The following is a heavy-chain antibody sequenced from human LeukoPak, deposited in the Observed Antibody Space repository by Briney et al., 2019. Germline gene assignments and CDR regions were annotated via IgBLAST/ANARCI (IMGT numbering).Heavy chain of an antibody. V-gene: IGHV3-73*01. CDR1: GFTFSGSA. CDR3: TRRYSGSYPHAFDI. CDR2: IRSKANSYAT. J-gene: IGHJ3*02. Sequence: GGSLRLSCAASGFTFSGSAMHWVRQASGKGLEWVGRIRSKANSYATAYAASVKGRFNISRDDSKNTAYLQMNSLKTEDTAVYYCTRRYSGSYPHAFDIWGQGTMVTVSS. D-gene: IGHD1-26*01.